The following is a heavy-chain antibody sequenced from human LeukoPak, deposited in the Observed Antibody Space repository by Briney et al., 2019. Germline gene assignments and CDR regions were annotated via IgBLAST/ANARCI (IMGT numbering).Heavy chain of an antibody. CDR3: AREQQGYCSSSSCLFDF. CDR2: IDDCGNT. D-gene: IGHD2-15*01. V-gene: IGHV4-30-4*01. CDR1: GGSISSGDYY. J-gene: IGHJ3*01. Sequence: SQTLSLTCTVSGGSISSGDYYWGWIRQPPGKGLEWIGNIDDCGNTDYNPSLKSRVTISIDTSKNQFSLKLKSVTAADTAVYYCAREQQGYCSSSSCLFDFWGQGTMVTVSS.